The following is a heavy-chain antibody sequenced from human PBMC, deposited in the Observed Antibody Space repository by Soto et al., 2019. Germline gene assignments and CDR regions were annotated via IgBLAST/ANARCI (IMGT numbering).Heavy chain of an antibody. CDR1: GYTFTSYG. J-gene: IGHJ4*02. CDR2: SSAYNGNT. D-gene: IGHD2-21*02. V-gene: IGHV1-18*01. CDR3: ARVFRRIGGGDSLGY. Sequence: QVQLVQSGAEVKKPGASVKVSCKASGYTFTSYGISWVRQAPGQGLGWMGWSSAYNGNTNYAQKLQGRVTMTTDTSTSTAYRELRSLGSDDTAVYYCARVFRRIGGGDSLGYWGQGTLVTVSS.